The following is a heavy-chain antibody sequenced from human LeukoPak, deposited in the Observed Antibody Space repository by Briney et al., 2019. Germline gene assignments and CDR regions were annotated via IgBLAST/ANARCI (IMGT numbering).Heavy chain of an antibody. CDR2: IYSGGST. D-gene: IGHD4-17*01. Sequence: PGGSLRLSCAASEFIVSSNYMSWVRQAPGKGLEWVSTIYSGGSTYYADSVKGRFTISRDDSKNTLFLQMNSLRAEDTTVYYCARRHGDYQLLYYYYYMDVWGKGTTVTISS. V-gene: IGHV3-66*01. CDR3: ARRHGDYQLLYYYYYMDV. J-gene: IGHJ6*03. CDR1: EFIVSSNY.